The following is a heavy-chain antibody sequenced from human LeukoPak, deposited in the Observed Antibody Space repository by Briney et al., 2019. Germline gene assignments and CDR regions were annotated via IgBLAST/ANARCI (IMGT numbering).Heavy chain of an antibody. CDR2: TYYRSKWSN. J-gene: IGHJ4*02. V-gene: IGHV6-1*01. Sequence: SQTLSLTCAISGDSVSSDSTAWNWIGHSPSRGLEGLGSTYYRSKWSNDYAVSVKSRITITPDTSKNQFYLHLNSVTPEDTAVYYCARDWYSGGYYRFDYWGQGTLVTVSS. D-gene: IGHD1-26*01. CDR3: ARDWYSGGYYRFDY. CDR1: GDSVSSDSTA.